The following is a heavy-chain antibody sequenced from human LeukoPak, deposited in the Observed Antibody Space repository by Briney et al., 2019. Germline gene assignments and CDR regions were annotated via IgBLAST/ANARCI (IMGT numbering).Heavy chain of an antibody. CDR3: ARATSANEYSYGFHFDY. D-gene: IGHD5-18*01. CDR1: GTTFRSYA. CDR2: IIPSFGTV. Sequence: SVKVSCKASGTTFRSYAINWVRQAPGQGLEWMGAIIPSFGTVKYAQKFQGRVTMTADESTSTAYMDLNYLRSDDTAVYCARATSANEYSYGFHFDYRGQGTLVTVSS. J-gene: IGHJ4*02. V-gene: IGHV1-69*01.